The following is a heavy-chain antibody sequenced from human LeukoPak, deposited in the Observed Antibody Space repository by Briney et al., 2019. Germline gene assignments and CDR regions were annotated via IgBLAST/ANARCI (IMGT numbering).Heavy chain of an antibody. CDR3: ARTDTAVVPFDY. V-gene: IGHV1-3*01. D-gene: IGHD5-18*01. CDR2: INAGNGNT. J-gene: IGHJ4*02. Sequence: ASVKVSCKTSGYTFSTFSMDWVRQAPEQRLEWMGWINAGNGNTRYSQKFQGRVTITRDTSASTAYMELSSLRSEDTAVYYCARTDTAVVPFDYWGQGTLVTVSS. CDR1: GYTFSTFS.